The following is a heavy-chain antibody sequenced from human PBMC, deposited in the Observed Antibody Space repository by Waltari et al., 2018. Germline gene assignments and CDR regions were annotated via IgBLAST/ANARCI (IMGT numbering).Heavy chain of an antibody. V-gene: IGHV4-39*07. CDR3: ARYSSSPYYYGMDV. J-gene: IGHJ6*02. Sequence: QLQPEESGPGLAKPSETLALTWAGSGGFISRSHSYWGWVRQPPGKGLEWIGSIYYSGSTSYNPSHKSRVTISVDTSKNQFSLKLSSVTAADTAVYYCARYSSSPYYYGMDVWGQGTTVTVSS. CDR1: GGFISRSHSY. D-gene: IGHD6-13*01. CDR2: IYYSGST.